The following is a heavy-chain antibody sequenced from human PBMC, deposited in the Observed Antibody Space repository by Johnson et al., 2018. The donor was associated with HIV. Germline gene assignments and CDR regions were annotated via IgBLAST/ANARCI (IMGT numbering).Heavy chain of an antibody. V-gene: IGHV3-30-3*02. J-gene: IGHJ3*02. CDR1: GFTFSSYA. CDR2: ISYDGSNK. D-gene: IGHD3-22*01. Sequence: QVQLVESGGGVVQPGRSLRLSCAASGFTFSSYAMHWVRQAPGKGLEWVAVISYDGSNKYYADSVKGRFTISRDNSKNTLYLQMNSLRAEDTAVYYCAKYLSSGYLMGAFDIWGQGTMVTVSS. CDR3: AKYLSSGYLMGAFDI.